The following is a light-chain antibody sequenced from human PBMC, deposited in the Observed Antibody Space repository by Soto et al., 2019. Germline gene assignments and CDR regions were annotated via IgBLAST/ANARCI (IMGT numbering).Light chain of an antibody. CDR2: GTS. J-gene: IGKJ1*01. CDR1: QSVSSNY. V-gene: IGKV3-20*01. Sequence: EIVLTQSPGTLSLSPGERATLSCRASQSVSSNYLAWYQRKPGQAPRLLIYGTSNTATHIPSSFSGSWSGTDFTLTITRLEPEDVEVYFCQHYGGSTHTFGQGTKVEIK. CDR3: QHYGGSTHT.